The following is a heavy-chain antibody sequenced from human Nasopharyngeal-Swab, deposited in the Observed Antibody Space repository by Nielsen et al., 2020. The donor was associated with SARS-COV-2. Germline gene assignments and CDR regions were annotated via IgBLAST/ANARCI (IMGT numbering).Heavy chain of an antibody. Sequence: GESLKISCAASGFTFSSYAMSWVRQAPGKGLEWVSAISGSGGSTYYADSVKGRFTISRDNSKNTLYLQMNSLRAEDTAVYYCAKEPDYAFWSGYFDYWGQGTLVTVSS. V-gene: IGHV3-23*01. J-gene: IGHJ4*02. CDR1: GFTFSSYA. D-gene: IGHD3-3*01. CDR2: ISGSGGST. CDR3: AKEPDYAFWSGYFDY.